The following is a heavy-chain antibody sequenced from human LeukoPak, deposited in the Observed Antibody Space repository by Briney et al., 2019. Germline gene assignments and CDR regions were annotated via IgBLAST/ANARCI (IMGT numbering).Heavy chain of an antibody. Sequence: PGGSLRLSCAASGFTVSGNYMSWVRQAPGKGLEWISLIYSGGDTYYPDSVRGRFTISRDNSKNTLYLQMNSLRAEDTAVYYCARGLPACSTNCYGYLDHWGQGTLVTVSS. CDR3: ARGLPACSTNCYGYLDH. D-gene: IGHD2-2*01. CDR1: GFTVSGNY. V-gene: IGHV3-53*01. J-gene: IGHJ4*02. CDR2: IYSGGDT.